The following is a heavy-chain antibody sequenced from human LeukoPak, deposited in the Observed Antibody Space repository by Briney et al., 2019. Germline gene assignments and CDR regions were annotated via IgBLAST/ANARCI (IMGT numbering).Heavy chain of an antibody. J-gene: IGHJ4*02. Sequence: PGGSLRLSCAVSGFTFSHYAVVWVRQAPGKGLEWLSAIRGSGTITQYADSVKDRFTIFRDNSKNTLYLQMNNLRAEDTAVYYCAKGDSSGWYPPSHFDYWGQGTLVTVSS. V-gene: IGHV3-23*01. CDR2: IRGSGTIT. D-gene: IGHD6-19*01. CDR1: GFTFSHYA. CDR3: AKGDSSGWYPPSHFDY.